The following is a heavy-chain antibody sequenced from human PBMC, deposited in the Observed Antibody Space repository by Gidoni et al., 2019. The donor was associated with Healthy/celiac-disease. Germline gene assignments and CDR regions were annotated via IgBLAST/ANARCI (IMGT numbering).Heavy chain of an antibody. J-gene: IGHJ4*02. V-gene: IGHV3-21*06. CDR3: ARVPGAVAGTGFDY. CDR1: GFTFRSYS. CDR2: ISSSSSYI. Sequence: EVQLVESGGGLVKPGGSLRLSCATSGFTFRSYSMNWVRQAPGKGLEWVSSISSSSSYIYYADSVKGRFTISRDNAKNSLYLQMNSLRAEDTAVYYCARVPGAVAGTGFDYWGQGTLVTVSS. D-gene: IGHD6-19*01.